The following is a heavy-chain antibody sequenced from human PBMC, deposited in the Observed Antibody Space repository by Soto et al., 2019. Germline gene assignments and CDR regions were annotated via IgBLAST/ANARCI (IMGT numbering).Heavy chain of an antibody. V-gene: IGHV1-18*04. CDR3: ARGWWQQLYPAYFDY. D-gene: IGHD2-15*01. Sequence: GASVKVSCKASGYTFTSYGISWVRQAPGQGLEWMGWISAYNGNTNYAQKLQGRVTMTTDTSTSTAYMELRSLRSEDTAVYYCARGWWQQLYPAYFDYWGQGTLVTVSS. CDR2: ISAYNGNT. J-gene: IGHJ4*02. CDR1: GYTFTSYG.